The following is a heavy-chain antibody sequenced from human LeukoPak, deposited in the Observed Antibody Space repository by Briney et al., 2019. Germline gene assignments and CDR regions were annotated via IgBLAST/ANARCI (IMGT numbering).Heavy chain of an antibody. CDR1: VDSISSYY. CDR2: IFYGGST. Sequence: SETLSLTCAVPVDSISSYYWSWIRQTPGEGLGWIGYIFYGGSTDYNPSLKSRFSISVDTSKNQFTLKLSSVTAADTAVYYCARRRLGYCSGGSCYGGLVLTPFDYWGQGTLVTVSS. V-gene: IGHV4-59*08. J-gene: IGHJ4*02. CDR3: ARRRLGYCSGGSCYGGLVLTPFDY. D-gene: IGHD2-15*01.